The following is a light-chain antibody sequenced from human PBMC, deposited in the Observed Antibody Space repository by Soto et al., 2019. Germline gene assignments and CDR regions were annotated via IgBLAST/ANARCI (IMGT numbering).Light chain of an antibody. CDR1: QGISSW. V-gene: IGKV1-5*01. Sequence: DRVTITFRASQGISSWLAWYQQKPGKAPKLLIYDVSSLESGVPSRFIGSRSATEDTGPLTRLFPDAFVPIYGQQYKPSGTVGQGTKVDIK. J-gene: IGKJ1*01. CDR2: DVS. CDR3: QQYKPSGT.